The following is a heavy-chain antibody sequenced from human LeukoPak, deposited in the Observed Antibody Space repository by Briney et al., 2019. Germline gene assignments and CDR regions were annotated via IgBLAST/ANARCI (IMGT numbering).Heavy chain of an antibody. CDR2: ISYDGSNK. D-gene: IGHD3-22*01. Sequence: GRSLRLSCAASGFTFSSYAMHWVRQAPGKGLEWVAVISYDGSNKYYADSVKGRFTTSRDNSKNTLYLQMNSLRAEDTAVYYCARVFLRYYYDSSGYYDYWGQGTLVTVSS. CDR1: GFTFSSYA. CDR3: ARVFLRYYYDSSGYYDY. V-gene: IGHV3-30*04. J-gene: IGHJ4*02.